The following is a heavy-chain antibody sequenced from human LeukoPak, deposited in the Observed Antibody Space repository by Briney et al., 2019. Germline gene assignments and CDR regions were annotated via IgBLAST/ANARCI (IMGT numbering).Heavy chain of an antibody. V-gene: IGHV3-30-3*01. CDR3: AKDLRADFDY. D-gene: IGHD6-25*01. J-gene: IGHJ4*02. Sequence: PGRSLRLSCAASGFTFSSYAMHWVRQAPGKGLEWVAVISYDGSNKYYADSVKGRFTISRDNAKNSLYLQMNSLRAEDTAVYYCAKDLRADFDYWGQGTLVTVSS. CDR2: ISYDGSNK. CDR1: GFTFSSYA.